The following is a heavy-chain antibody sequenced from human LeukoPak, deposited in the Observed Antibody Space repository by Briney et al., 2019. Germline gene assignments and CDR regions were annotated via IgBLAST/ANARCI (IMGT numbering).Heavy chain of an antibody. Sequence: QPGGSLRLSCAASGFTFSSYEMNWVRQAPGKGLEWVSYISSSGSTIYYADSVKGRFTISRYNAKNSLYLQMNSLRAEDTAVYYCARDTITMVRGANNYYYYMDVWGKGTTVTISS. D-gene: IGHD3-10*01. CDR3: ARDTITMVRGANNYYYYMDV. CDR1: GFTFSSYE. CDR2: ISSSGSTI. V-gene: IGHV3-48*03. J-gene: IGHJ6*03.